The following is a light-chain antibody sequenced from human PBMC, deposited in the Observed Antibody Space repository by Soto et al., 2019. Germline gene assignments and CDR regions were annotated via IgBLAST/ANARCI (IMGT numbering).Light chain of an antibody. V-gene: IGKV3-15*01. J-gene: IGKJ5*01. CDR1: QIVSSN. CDR2: GAS. CDR3: QQYNNWPRT. Sequence: EIVMTQSPATLSVSPGERATLSCRASQIVSSNLAWYQQKPGQAPRLLIYGASTRATGIPARFRGSGSGTEFTLTISSLQSEDFAVYYCQQYNNWPRTFGQGTQLEIK.